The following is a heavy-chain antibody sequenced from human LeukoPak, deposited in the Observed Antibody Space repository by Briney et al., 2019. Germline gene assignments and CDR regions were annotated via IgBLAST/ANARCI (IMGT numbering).Heavy chain of an antibody. V-gene: IGHV4-39*01. CDR1: GGSISSSSYY. D-gene: IGHD2-15*01. J-gene: IGHJ4*02. Sequence: PETPSLTCTVSGGSISSSSYYWGWIRQPPGKGLEWIGSIHYTGSTYHNPSLKSRVTVSVDTSRNHFSLKLSSVTAADTAVYYCARIPAWYCSGGSCSLDYWGQGTLVTVSS. CDR2: IHYTGST. CDR3: ARIPAWYCSGGSCSLDY.